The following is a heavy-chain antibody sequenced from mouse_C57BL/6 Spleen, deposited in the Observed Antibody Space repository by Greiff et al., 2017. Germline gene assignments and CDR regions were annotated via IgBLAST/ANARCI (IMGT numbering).Heavy chain of an antibody. CDR1: GYSFTGYY. CDR3: ARPPYYYGSGDY. Sequence: EVQLQQPGAELVKPGASVKISCKASGYSFTGYYMNWVKQSPEKSLEWIGEINPSTGGTTYNQKFKAKATLTVDKSSSTAYMQLKSLTSEDSAVYYCARPPYYYGSGDYWGQGTSVTVSS. J-gene: IGHJ4*01. CDR2: INPSTGGT. D-gene: IGHD1-1*01. V-gene: IGHV1-42*01.